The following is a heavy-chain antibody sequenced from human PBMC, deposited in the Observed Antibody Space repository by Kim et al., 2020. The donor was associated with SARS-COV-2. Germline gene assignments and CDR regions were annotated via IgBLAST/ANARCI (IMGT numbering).Heavy chain of an antibody. J-gene: IGHJ6*02. CDR2: ISSSSSYI. CDR3: ARDHSPTPYCSGGSCYSYYYYGMDV. CDR1: GFTFSSYS. V-gene: IGHV3-21*01. Sequence: GGSLRLSCAASGFTFSSYSMNWVRQAPGKGLEWVSSISSSSSYIYYADSVKGRFTISRDNAKNSLYLQMNSLRAEDTAVYYCARDHSPTPYCSGGSCYSYYYYGMDVWGQGTTVTVSS. D-gene: IGHD2-15*01.